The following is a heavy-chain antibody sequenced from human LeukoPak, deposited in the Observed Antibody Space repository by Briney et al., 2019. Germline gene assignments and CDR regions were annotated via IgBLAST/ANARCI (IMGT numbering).Heavy chain of an antibody. CDR3: ARDHYGGSDYYPTDY. CDR1: GFTVSSNY. CDR2: ISDSASYI. V-gene: IGHV3-21*01. D-gene: IGHD3-22*01. Sequence: GGSLRLSCAASGFTVSSNYMSWVRQAPGKGLEWVSSISDSASYIYYADSVQGRFTISRDNSKNSLYLQMSSLRAEDTAVYYCARDHYGGSDYYPTDYWGQGTLVTVSS. J-gene: IGHJ4*02.